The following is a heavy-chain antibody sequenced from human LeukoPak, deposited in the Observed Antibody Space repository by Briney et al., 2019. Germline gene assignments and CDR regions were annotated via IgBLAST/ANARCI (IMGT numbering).Heavy chain of an antibody. CDR3: ARDPSGYSGYDQKRDAFDT. Sequence: SETLSLTCAVYGRSLSGYYWNWIRQPPGTGLEWVGEINHSGGTNYNPSLKSRITISVDTSKNQFSLKLSSVTAADTAVYYCARDPSGYSGYDQKRDAFDTWGQGTMVTVSS. V-gene: IGHV4-34*01. J-gene: IGHJ3*02. D-gene: IGHD5-12*01. CDR1: GRSLSGYY. CDR2: INHSGGT.